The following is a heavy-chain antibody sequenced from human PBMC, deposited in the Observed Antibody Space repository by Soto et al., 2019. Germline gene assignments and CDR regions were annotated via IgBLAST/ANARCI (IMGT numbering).Heavy chain of an antibody. Sequence: GESAKISCKGSGYNSARSRSAWVRQTRGKGLELMGIIYPSDSDTRYRPSFQGQVTISADKSISTAYLQWSSLKASDTAMYYCVLTTTYYDFWSGLYGMDVWGQGTTVTVSS. D-gene: IGHD3-3*01. V-gene: IGHV5-51*01. CDR1: GYNSARSR. CDR3: VLTTTYYDFWSGLYGMDV. CDR2: IYPSDSDT. J-gene: IGHJ6*02.